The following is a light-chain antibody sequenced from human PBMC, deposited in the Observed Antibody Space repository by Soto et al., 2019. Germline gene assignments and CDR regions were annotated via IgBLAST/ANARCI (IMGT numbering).Light chain of an antibody. V-gene: IGKV3-11*01. J-gene: IGKJ4*01. CDR2: DAS. CDR1: QSVSGY. Sequence: EIGLTQSPATLSLSPGERATLSCRASQSVSGYLGWYQQKPGQAPRLLIYDASNRATGIPARLSGSGSGTNFNLTISSLEPEDFEVYYCQQRSNWPLTFGGGTKVEVK. CDR3: QQRSNWPLT.